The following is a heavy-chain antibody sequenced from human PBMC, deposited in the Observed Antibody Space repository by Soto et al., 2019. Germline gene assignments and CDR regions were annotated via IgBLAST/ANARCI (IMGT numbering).Heavy chain of an antibody. CDR2: IYYSGST. V-gene: IGHV4-39*01. D-gene: IGHD2-15*01. J-gene: IGHJ4*02. Sequence: SETLSLTCTVSGGSISSSSYYWGWIRQPPGKGLEWIGSIYYSGSTYYNPSLKSRVTISVDTSKNQFSLKLSSVTAADTAVYYCARRYVVAAPKREVYYFDYWGQGTLVTVSS. CDR1: GGSISSSSYY. CDR3: ARRYVVAAPKREVYYFDY.